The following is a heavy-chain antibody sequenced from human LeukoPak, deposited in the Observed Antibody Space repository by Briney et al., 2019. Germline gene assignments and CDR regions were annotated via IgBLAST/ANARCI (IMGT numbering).Heavy chain of an antibody. Sequence: SETLSPTWAVYGGSFRGYFWRWSRPPPGKGPEWIGEINDSGSTNYNPTLKSRVTISVDTSKNQFSLKLSSVTAADTAVYYCARIMDTPGDWFDSWGQGILVTVSS. V-gene: IGHV4-34*01. CDR1: GGSFRGYF. CDR3: ARIMDTPGDWFDS. D-gene: IGHD5-18*01. CDR2: INDSGST. J-gene: IGHJ5*01.